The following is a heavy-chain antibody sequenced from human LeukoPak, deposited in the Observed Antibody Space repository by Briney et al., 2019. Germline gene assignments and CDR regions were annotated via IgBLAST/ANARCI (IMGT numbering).Heavy chain of an antibody. D-gene: IGHD6-13*01. J-gene: IGHJ6*03. CDR2: ISSSSSYI. Sequence: GGSLRLSCAASGFTFSSYGMSWVRQAPGKGLEWVSSISSSSSYIYYADSVKGRFTISRDNAKNSLYLQMNSLRAEDTAVYYCARDGPAADLYSSSWAYYMDVWGKGTTVTVSS. V-gene: IGHV3-21*01. CDR1: GFTFSSYG. CDR3: ARDGPAADLYSSSWAYYMDV.